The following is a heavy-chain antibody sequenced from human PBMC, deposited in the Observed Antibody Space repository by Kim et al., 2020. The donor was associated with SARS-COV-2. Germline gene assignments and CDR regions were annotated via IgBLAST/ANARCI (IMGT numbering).Heavy chain of an antibody. Sequence: SQTLSLTCAISGDSVSSNSAAWNWIRQSPSRGLEWLGRTYYRSKWYNDYAVSVKSRITINPDTSKNQFSLQLNSVTPEDTAVYYCAREAAYYGSGSYIPYGMDVWGQGTSVTVSS. J-gene: IGHJ6*02. CDR3: AREAAYYGSGSYIPYGMDV. CDR1: GDSVSSNSAA. D-gene: IGHD3-10*01. CDR2: TYYRSKWYN. V-gene: IGHV6-1*01.